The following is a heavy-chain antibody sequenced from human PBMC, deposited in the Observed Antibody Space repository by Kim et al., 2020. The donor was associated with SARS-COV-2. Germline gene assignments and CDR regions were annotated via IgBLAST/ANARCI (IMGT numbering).Heavy chain of an antibody. D-gene: IGHD1-26*01. CDR3: ARLEDSGSYSAFDI. V-gene: IGHV4-59*08. J-gene: IGHJ3*02. Sequence: NPSLKSRVTISVDTSKNQFSLKLSSVTAADTAVYYCARLEDSGSYSAFDIWGQGTMVTVSS.